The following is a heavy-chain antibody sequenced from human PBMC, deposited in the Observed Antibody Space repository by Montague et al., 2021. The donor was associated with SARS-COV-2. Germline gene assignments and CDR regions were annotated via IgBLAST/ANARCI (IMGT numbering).Heavy chain of an antibody. Sequence: PALVKPTQTLTLTCTFSGFSLSTSGMCVSWIRQPPGKALEWLARXDWDDDKYYSTSLKTRLTISKDTSKNQVVLTVTNMDPVDTATYYCARIRVDTAVAFDIWGQGTMVTVSS. CDR2: XDWDDDK. J-gene: IGHJ3*02. CDR3: ARIRVDTAVAFDI. D-gene: IGHD5-18*01. V-gene: IGHV2-70*11. CDR1: GFSLSTSGMC.